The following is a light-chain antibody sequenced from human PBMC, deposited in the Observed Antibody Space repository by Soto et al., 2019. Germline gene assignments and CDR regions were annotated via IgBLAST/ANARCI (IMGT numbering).Light chain of an antibody. V-gene: IGLV1-47*01. CDR3: AGWDDSLSGVV. CDR2: RNN. J-gene: IGLJ2*01. Sequence: QSVLTQPPSASGTPGQRVTISCSGSSSNIGSNYVYWYQQVPGTAPKLLIYRNNHRPSGVPDRFSGSKSGTSASLAISGLRSEDEADYYCAGWDDSLSGVVFGGGTKLTVL. CDR1: SSNIGSNY.